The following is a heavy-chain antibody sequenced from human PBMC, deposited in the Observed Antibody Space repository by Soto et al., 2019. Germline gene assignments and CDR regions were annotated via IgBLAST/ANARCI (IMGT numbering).Heavy chain of an antibody. V-gene: IGHV3-30*18. Sequence: QVHLVESGGGVVQPGRSLRLSCAASGFTFSTTGMHWVRQAPGKGLAWVAMISHDGGVKHYTDSVKGRFTISRDTSNNTVYLPMNSLRPEDTAMYHCAKDLYGAGWYNYFDPWGQGTLVTVSS. CDR1: GFTFSTTG. J-gene: IGHJ5*02. CDR2: ISHDGGVK. D-gene: IGHD6-19*01. CDR3: AKDLYGAGWYNYFDP.